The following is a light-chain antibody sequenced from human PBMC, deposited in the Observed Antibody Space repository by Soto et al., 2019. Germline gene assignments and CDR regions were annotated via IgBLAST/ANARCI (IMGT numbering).Light chain of an antibody. V-gene: IGKV3-20*01. CDR2: WAS. CDR1: QSVSSTY. Sequence: EIVLKKSPGTLSLYTGERATLSCRASQSVSSTYLAWYQQKPGQPPKVLIYWASTRASGVPDRFSGSGSGTEFTLTISSLQAEDVAVYYCQEYLNSLPAFGQGTKVDIK. J-gene: IGKJ1*01. CDR3: QEYLNSLPA.